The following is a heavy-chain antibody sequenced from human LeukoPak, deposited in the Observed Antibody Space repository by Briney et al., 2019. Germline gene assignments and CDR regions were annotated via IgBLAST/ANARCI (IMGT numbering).Heavy chain of an antibody. CDR3: ARDDYRGVTNFDP. CDR1: GGSISPYF. V-gene: IGHV4-59*01. CDR2: ISYTEST. J-gene: IGHJ5*02. Sequence: PSETLSLTCTVSGGSISPYFWSWMRQTPRKGLEWIGYISYTESTNYNPALKSRVTISVDTSKNQFSLKLNSVTAADTAVYYCARDDYRGVTNFDPWGQGTLVTVSS. D-gene: IGHD3-10*01.